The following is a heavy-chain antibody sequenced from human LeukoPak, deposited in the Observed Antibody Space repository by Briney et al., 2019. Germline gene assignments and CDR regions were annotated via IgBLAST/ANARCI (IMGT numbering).Heavy chain of an antibody. V-gene: IGHV3-23*01. D-gene: IGHD3-3*01. CDR3: AKLRSEYYDFWSGSQNWFDP. CDR2: ITGGGERT. CDR1: GFTFSEYA. J-gene: IGHJ5*02. Sequence: GGSLRLSCAASGFTFSEYAMNWVRQAPGKGLEWVSHITGGGERTYFADSVKGRFTMSRDNSKNTLYLQMNSLRAEDTAVYYCAKLRSEYYDFWSGSQNWFDPWGQGTLVTVSS.